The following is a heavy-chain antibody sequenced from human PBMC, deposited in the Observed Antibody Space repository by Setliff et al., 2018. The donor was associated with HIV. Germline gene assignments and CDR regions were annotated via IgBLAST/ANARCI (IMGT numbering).Heavy chain of an antibody. CDR3: ARLSVVTATRIYYFDY. D-gene: IGHD2-21*02. Sequence: PGESLKISCKGSGYSFTNYWIVWVRQMPGKGLEWMGIIYPGDSDTRYSPSFQGQVTISADKSISTAYLQWSSLKASDTAMYYCARLSVVTATRIYYFDYWGQGTLVTVSS. CDR2: IYPGDSDT. V-gene: IGHV5-51*01. CDR1: GYSFTNYW. J-gene: IGHJ4*02.